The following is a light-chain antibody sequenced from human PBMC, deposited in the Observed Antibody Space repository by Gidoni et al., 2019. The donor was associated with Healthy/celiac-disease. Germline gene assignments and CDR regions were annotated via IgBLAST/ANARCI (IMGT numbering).Light chain of an antibody. CDR1: QSISSW. J-gene: IGKJ1*01. Sequence: DIQQTQYPSTLSASVGDRVTTTCRASQSISSWLAWYQQKPGKAPKLLIYDASSLESGVPSRFSGSGSGTEFTLTISSLQPDDFATYYCQQYNSYSWTFGQGTKVEIK. CDR3: QQYNSYSWT. V-gene: IGKV1-5*01. CDR2: DAS.